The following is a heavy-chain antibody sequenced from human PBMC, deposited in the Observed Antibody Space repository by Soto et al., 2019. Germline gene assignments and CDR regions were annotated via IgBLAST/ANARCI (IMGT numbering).Heavy chain of an antibody. CDR3: ARVYTGGDAFDI. D-gene: IGHD7-27*01. CDR1: GYTFTSYD. V-gene: IGHV1-8*02. J-gene: IGHJ3*02. CDR2: MNPNSGNT. Sequence: ASVKVSRKASGYTFTSYDINWVRQATGQGLEWMGWMNPNSGNTGYAQKFQGRVTMTRNTSISTAYMELSSLRSEDTAVYYCARVYTGGDAFDIWGQGTMVTVSS.